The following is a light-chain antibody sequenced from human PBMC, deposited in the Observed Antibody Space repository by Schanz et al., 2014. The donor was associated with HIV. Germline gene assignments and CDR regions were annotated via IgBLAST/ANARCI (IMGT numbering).Light chain of an antibody. Sequence: EIVLTQSPGTLSLSPGERATLSCRASQSVRSRYLAWYQQKPGQAPRLLIYGASSMATGIPARFSGSGSGTDFTLTISRLEPEDFAVYYCQQYGSSPQTFGQGTKVEIK. CDR1: QSVRSRY. J-gene: IGKJ1*01. CDR2: GAS. CDR3: QQYGSSPQT. V-gene: IGKV3-20*01.